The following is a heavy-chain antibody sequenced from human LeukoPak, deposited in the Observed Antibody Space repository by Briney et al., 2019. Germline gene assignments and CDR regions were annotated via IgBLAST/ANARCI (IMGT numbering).Heavy chain of an antibody. Sequence: PGGSLRLSCAASGFTFSNYGMHWVRLAPGKGLEWVAFIRYDGTNKYYADSVKGRFTISRDNSKNTLYLQMNSLRPEDTAVYYCAKDAPPHYYDSSGTYVDYWGQGTLVTVPS. CDR2: IRYDGTNK. CDR1: GFTFSNYG. D-gene: IGHD3-22*01. CDR3: AKDAPPHYYDSSGTYVDY. V-gene: IGHV3-30*02. J-gene: IGHJ4*02.